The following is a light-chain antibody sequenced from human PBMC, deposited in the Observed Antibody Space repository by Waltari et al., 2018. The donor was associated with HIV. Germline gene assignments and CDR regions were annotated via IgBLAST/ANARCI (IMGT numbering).Light chain of an antibody. CDR1: QSVATN. V-gene: IGKV3-15*01. CDR3: QPYNSWPLT. Sequence: EIVMTQSPATLSVSPGERATLSCRASQSVATNLAWYQQKPGQAPRLLIYGASTRATGIPARFSGSGSGTEFTLTITSLQSEDFEVYYCQPYNSWPLTFGGGTKVEIK. J-gene: IGKJ4*01. CDR2: GAS.